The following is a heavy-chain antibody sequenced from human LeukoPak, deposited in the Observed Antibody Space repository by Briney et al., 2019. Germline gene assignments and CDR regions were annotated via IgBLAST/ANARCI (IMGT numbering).Heavy chain of an antibody. CDR2: ISSSSSYI. CDR3: ARDSGSYACDI. CDR1: GFTFSNYS. J-gene: IGHJ3*02. D-gene: IGHD1-26*01. V-gene: IGHV3-21*01. Sequence: PGGSLRLSCPASGFTFSNYSMNWVRKAPGKGLEWVSSISSSSSYIYYADSVKGRFTISRDNAKNSLYLQMNSLRAEDAAVYYCARDSGSYACDIWGQGTMVTVSS.